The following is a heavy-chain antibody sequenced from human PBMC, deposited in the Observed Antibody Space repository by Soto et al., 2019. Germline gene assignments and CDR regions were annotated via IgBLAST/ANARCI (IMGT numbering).Heavy chain of an antibody. CDR2: INPNSGGT. CDR3: ARVGGGLASHGYYGMDV. CDR1: GYTFIGYY. J-gene: IGHJ6*02. V-gene: IGHV1-2*04. D-gene: IGHD3-10*01. Sequence: GASLKVYCKASGYTFIGYYIHWWRQAPGQGLEWMGWINPNSGGTNYAQRFQGWVTMTRDRSISTAYMELSRLKSDDTAVYYCARVGGGLASHGYYGMDVWGQGTTVTVS.